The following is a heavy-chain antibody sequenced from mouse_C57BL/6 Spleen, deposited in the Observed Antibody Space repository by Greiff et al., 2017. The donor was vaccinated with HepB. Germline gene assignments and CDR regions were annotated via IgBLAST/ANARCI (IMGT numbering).Heavy chain of an antibody. Sequence: EVHLVESGEGLVKPGGSLKLSCAASGFTFSSYAMSWVRQTPEKRLEWVAYISSGGDYIYYADTVKGRFTISRDNARNTLYLQMSSLKSEDTAMYYCTRVYYGSSPYYFDYWGQGTTLTVSS. CDR3: TRVYYGSSPYYFDY. D-gene: IGHD1-1*01. J-gene: IGHJ2*01. CDR2: ISSGGDYI. CDR1: GFTFSSYA. V-gene: IGHV5-9-1*02.